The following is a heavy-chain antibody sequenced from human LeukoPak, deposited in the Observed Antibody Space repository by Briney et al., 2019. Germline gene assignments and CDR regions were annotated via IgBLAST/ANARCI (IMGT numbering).Heavy chain of an antibody. J-gene: IGHJ4*02. CDR3: ASSSVLRYFDWVNYFDY. CDR2: IYYSGST. V-gene: IGHV4-30-4*01. CDR1: GGSISSGDYY. D-gene: IGHD3-9*01. Sequence: SQTLSLTCTVSGGSISSGDYYWSWIRQPPGKGLEWIGYIYYSGSTYYNPSLKSRVTISVDPSKTQSSLKLSSVTAADTAVYYCASSSVLRYFDWVNYFDYWGQGTLVTVSS.